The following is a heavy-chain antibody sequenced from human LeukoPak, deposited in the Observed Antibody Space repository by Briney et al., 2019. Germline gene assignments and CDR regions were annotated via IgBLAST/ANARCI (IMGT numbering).Heavy chain of an antibody. Sequence: SETLSLTCADSGGSISSTNWWSWVRQPPGKGLEWIGEIYHSGSTNYNPSLKSRLTISVDTSKNQFSLKLSSVTAADTAVYYCARGGVYNWFDPWGQGTLVTVSS. CDR2: IYHSGST. CDR1: GGSISSTNW. J-gene: IGHJ5*02. CDR3: ARGGVYNWFDP. V-gene: IGHV4-4*02. D-gene: IGHD1-14*01.